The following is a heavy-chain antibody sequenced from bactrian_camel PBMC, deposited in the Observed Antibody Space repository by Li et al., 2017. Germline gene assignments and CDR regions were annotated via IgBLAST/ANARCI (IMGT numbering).Heavy chain of an antibody. Sequence: HVQLVESGGGSVQPGGSLRLACEVSGFPIDKSCVGWFRQAPGKEREAVAAHYTGTATTYVADSVKGRFAISEDNAKNVLYLQMNSLKPEDTAMYYCAARGPYCYTKLSVRDFTYWGQGTQVTVS. D-gene: IGHD2*01. V-gene: IGHV3S1*01. CDR1: GFPIDKSC. CDR3: AARGPYCYTKLSVRDFTY. CDR2: HYTGTATT. J-gene: IGHJ6*01.